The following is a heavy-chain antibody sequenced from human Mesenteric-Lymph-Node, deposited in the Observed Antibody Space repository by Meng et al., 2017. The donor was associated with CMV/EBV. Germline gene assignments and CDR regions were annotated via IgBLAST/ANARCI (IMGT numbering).Heavy chain of an antibody. CDR2: AFFSGSA. V-gene: IGHV4-39*07. CDR1: GDSIMKNNYY. CDR3: ARDSSSWDNDAFDI. J-gene: IGHJ3*02. Sequence: SETLSLTCSVSGDSIMKNNYYWGWIRQSPGKGLEWIGSAFFSGSAYYNPPLMSRVTISVDTSKNQFSLKLSSVTAADTAVYYCARDSSSWDNDAFDIWGQGTMVTVSS. D-gene: IGHD6-13*01.